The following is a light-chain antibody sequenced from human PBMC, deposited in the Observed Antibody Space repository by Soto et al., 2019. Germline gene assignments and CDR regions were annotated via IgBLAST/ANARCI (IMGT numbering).Light chain of an antibody. Sequence: EIVITQYTTTLSVAPGERTTPSCRASQSVSSNLAWYQQKPGQAPRLLIYGASTRATGIPARFSGSGSGTEFTLTISSLQSEDFAVYYCQQHNNWPPTFGRGTKVDIK. CDR3: QQHNNWPPT. V-gene: IGKV3-15*01. CDR2: GAS. J-gene: IGKJ1*01. CDR1: QSVSSN.